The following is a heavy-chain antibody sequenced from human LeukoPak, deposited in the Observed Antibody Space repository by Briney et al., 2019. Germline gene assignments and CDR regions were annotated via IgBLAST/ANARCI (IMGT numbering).Heavy chain of an antibody. CDR1: GFTFSSYW. Sequence: GGSLRLSCAASGFTFSSYWMSWVRQAPGKGLEWVANIKQDGSEKYYVDSVKGRFTISRDNAKNSLYLQMNSLRAEDTAVYYCARDVNDWPPYPYYYMDVWGKGTTVTVSS. CDR2: IKQDGSEK. CDR3: ARDVNDWPPYPYYYMDV. V-gene: IGHV3-7*01. J-gene: IGHJ6*03. D-gene: IGHD3-9*01.